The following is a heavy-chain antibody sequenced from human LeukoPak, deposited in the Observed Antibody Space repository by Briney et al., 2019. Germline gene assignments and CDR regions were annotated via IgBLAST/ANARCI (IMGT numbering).Heavy chain of an antibody. D-gene: IGHD1/OR15-1a*01. CDR1: GDSITSYY. V-gene: IGHV4-59*01. CDR3: ARKQGDY. CDR2: IYYSGST. J-gene: IGHJ4*02. Sequence: SETLSLTCTVSGDSITSYYWTWIRRPPGKGLEWIGYIYYSGSTNYNPSLKSRVTISVDTSKNQFSLRLSSVTAADTAVYYCARKQGDYWGQGTLVTVSS.